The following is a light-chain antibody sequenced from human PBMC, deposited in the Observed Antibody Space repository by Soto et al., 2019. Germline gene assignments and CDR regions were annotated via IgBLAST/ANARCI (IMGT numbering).Light chain of an antibody. Sequence: DIEMTQSPSTLSASVGDRVTITCRASQTIRRWLAWYQQRHGKAPKVLSYDASTLESGVPARFSGSGSETQFSLTISSLQPEDSATYYCQHYNSDPWTFGQGTKVEIK. CDR1: QTIRRW. CDR2: DAS. J-gene: IGKJ1*01. V-gene: IGKV1-5*01. CDR3: QHYNSDPWT.